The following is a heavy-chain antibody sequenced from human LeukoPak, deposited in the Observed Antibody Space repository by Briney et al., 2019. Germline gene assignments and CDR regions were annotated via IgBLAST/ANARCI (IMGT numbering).Heavy chain of an antibody. CDR3: ARAHDSSGYNIYYFDY. Sequence: SETLPLTCTVSGGSISSSSYYWGWIRQPPGKGLEWIGSFYYSGSPYYNPSLKSRVTISVDTSKNQFSLRLSSVTAADTAVYYCARAHDSSGYNIYYFDYWGQGTLVTVSS. V-gene: IGHV4-39*01. CDR2: FYYSGSP. D-gene: IGHD3-22*01. CDR1: GGSISSSSYY. J-gene: IGHJ4*02.